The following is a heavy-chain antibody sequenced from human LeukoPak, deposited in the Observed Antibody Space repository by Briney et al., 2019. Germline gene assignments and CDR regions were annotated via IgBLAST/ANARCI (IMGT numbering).Heavy chain of an antibody. CDR3: ARDLMRYCSGGSCYSPGY. D-gene: IGHD2-15*01. V-gene: IGHV3-30-3*01. CDR2: ISYDGSNK. Sequence: PGGSLRLSCAASGFTFSSYAMHWVRQAPGKGLEWVAVISYDGSNKYYADSVKGRFTISRDNSKNTLYLQMNSLRAEDTAVYYCARDLMRYCSGGSCYSPGYWGQGTLVTVSS. CDR1: GFTFSSYA. J-gene: IGHJ4*02.